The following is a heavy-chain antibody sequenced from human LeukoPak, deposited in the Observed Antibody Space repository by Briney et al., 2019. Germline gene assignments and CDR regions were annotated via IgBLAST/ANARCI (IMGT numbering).Heavy chain of an antibody. CDR3: ARDGENWEFDY. Sequence: SVKVPCKASGGTLSSYAISWVRQAPGQGLEWMGGIIPIFGTANYAQKFQGRVTITTDESTSTAYMELRSLRSDDTAVYYCARDGENWEFDYWGQGTLVTVSS. V-gene: IGHV1-69*05. CDR2: IIPIFGTA. J-gene: IGHJ4*02. CDR1: GGTLSSYA. D-gene: IGHD7-27*01.